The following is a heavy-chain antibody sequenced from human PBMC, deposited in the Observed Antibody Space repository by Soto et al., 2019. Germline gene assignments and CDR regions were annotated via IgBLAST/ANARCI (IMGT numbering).Heavy chain of an antibody. CDR2: IVRLFGTA. Sequence: QVQLVQSGAEVKKPGSSVKVSCKASGGTLNNFAVSWVRQAPGQGLEWMGGIVRLFGTANYAQKFQGRFTITSDKSTRTAYMEVRNLRSEDGAIYDCAISGNSRVYFDLWGRGTPVTVSS. CDR3: AISGNSRVYFDL. J-gene: IGHJ2*01. D-gene: IGHD1-26*01. V-gene: IGHV1-69*06. CDR1: GGTLNNFA.